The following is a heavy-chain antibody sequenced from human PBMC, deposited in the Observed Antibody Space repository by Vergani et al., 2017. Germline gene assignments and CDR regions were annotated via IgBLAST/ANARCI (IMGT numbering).Heavy chain of an antibody. Sequence: QVQLVQSGAEVKKPGSSVKVSCKASGGNFSSYTVTWVRQAPGQGLEWMGWISAYNGNTNYAQKLQGRVTMTTDTSTSTAYMELRSLRSDDTAVYYCARVAGTPGDYYYYRDVWGKGTTVTVSS. CDR2: ISAYNGNT. J-gene: IGHJ6*03. V-gene: IGHV1-18*01. CDR1: GGNFSSYT. D-gene: IGHD6-13*01. CDR3: ARVAGTPGDYYYYRDV.